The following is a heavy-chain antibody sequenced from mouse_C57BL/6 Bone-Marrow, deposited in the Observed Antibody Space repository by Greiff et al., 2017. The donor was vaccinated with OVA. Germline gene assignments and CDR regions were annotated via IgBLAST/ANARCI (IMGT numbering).Heavy chain of an antibody. D-gene: IGHD2-4*01. Sequence: QVTLKVSGPGILQSSQTHSLTCSFSGFSLSTSGMGVSWIRQPSGQGLEWLAHIYWDDDKRSNPSLKSRLTISKDTSRNQVFLKITSVDTADTATYYGARHYDYDGAWFAYWGQGTLVTVSA. V-gene: IGHV8-12*01. CDR1: GFSLSTSGMG. CDR3: ARHYDYDGAWFAY. CDR2: IYWDDDK. J-gene: IGHJ3*01.